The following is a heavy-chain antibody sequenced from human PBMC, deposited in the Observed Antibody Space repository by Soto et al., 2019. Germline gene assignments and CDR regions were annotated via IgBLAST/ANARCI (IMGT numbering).Heavy chain of an antibody. CDR3: ARRTLTTLPLDC. Sequence: QLQLQESGPGLVKPLETLSLTCTVSGGSISSSSYYWGWIRQPPGKGLEGIGSIYYSGSTYYNPSLKSRVTIAEDTSKNQFSRKLSSVNAADTAVYYCARRTLTTLPLDCWGQGTLVTVSS. J-gene: IGHJ4*02. CDR2: IYYSGST. V-gene: IGHV4-39*01. CDR1: GGSISSSSYY. D-gene: IGHD4-17*01.